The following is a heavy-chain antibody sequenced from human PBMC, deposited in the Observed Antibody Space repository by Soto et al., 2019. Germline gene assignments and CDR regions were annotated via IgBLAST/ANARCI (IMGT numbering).Heavy chain of an antibody. CDR1: GGTFSSYT. CDR2: IIPILGIA. J-gene: IGHJ4*02. D-gene: IGHD2-15*01. V-gene: IGHV1-69*02. CDR3: ARADFNCSGGSCLYYFDY. Sequence: QVQLVQSGAEVKKPGSSVKVSCKASGGTFSSYTISWVRQAPGQGLEWMGRIIPILGIANYAQKFQGRVTITADKSTSTAYMELSSLRSEGTAVYYCARADFNCSGGSCLYYFDYWGQGTLVTVSS.